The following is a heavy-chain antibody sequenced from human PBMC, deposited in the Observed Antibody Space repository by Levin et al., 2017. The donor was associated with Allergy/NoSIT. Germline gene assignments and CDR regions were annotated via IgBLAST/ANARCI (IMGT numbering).Heavy chain of an antibody. CDR1: GGSVSSGSYY. CDR3: ARASRYYYDSSGYYPFDY. V-gene: IGHV4-61*01. D-gene: IGHD3-22*01. Sequence: SETLSLTCTVSGGSVSSGSYYWSWIRQPPGKGLEWIGYIYYSGSTNYNPSLKSRVTISVDTSKNQFSLKLSSVTAADTAVYYCARASRYYYDSSGYYPFDYWGQGTLVTVSS. J-gene: IGHJ4*02. CDR2: IYYSGST.